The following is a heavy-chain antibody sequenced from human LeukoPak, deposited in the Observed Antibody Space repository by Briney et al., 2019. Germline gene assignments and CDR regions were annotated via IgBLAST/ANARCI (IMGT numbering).Heavy chain of an antibody. CDR1: GFTFSNAW. CDR3: TTDMGFGEGPSDYFDY. Sequence: GGSLRLSCAASGFTFSNAWMSWVRQAPGKGLEWVGRIKSKTDGGTTDYAAPVKGRFTISRDDSKNTPYLQMNSLKTEDTAVYYCTTDMGFGEGPSDYFDYWGQGTLVTVSS. CDR2: IKSKTDGGTT. J-gene: IGHJ4*02. D-gene: IGHD3-10*01. V-gene: IGHV3-15*01.